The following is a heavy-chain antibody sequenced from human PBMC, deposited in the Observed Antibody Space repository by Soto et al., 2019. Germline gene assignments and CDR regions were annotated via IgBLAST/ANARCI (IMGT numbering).Heavy chain of an antibody. CDR1: GFTFKNFA. Sequence: RLSCAASGFTFKNFAVSWGRQAPGKGMEWVSAIGGSGSSANYADSVKGRFTVSRDDSKSTLYLRMSGLRVDDTAVYYCARDPLYSYGLGPFDPWGQGTLVTVAS. CDR3: ARDPLYSYGLGPFDP. CDR2: IGGSGSSA. J-gene: IGHJ5*02. V-gene: IGHV3-23*01. D-gene: IGHD5-18*01.